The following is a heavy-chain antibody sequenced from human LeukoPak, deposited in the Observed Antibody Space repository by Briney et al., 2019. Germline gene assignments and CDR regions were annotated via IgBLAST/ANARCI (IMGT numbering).Heavy chain of an antibody. J-gene: IGHJ6*03. CDR3: ASDSSIAARRGVYYHYMDV. Sequence: SETLSLTCTVSGGSISSHYWSWIRQPPGKGLEWIGYIYYSGSTNYNPSLKSRVTISVDTSKNQFSLKLSSVTAADTAVYYRASDSSIAARRGVYYHYMDVWGKGTPVTVSS. V-gene: IGHV4-59*11. CDR2: IYYSGST. CDR1: GGSISSHY. D-gene: IGHD6-6*01.